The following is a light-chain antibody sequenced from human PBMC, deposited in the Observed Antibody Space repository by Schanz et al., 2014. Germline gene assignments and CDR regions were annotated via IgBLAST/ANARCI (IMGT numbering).Light chain of an antibody. Sequence: QSVLTQPRSVSGSPGQSVTISCTGTSSDVGGYDFVSWYQQHPGKAPKLMIYDVSQRPSGVPDRFSGSKSGNTASLTISGLQVEDEADYYCSSYAGSNSPFVFGTGTKLTVL. CDR3: SSYAGSNSPFV. CDR2: DVS. J-gene: IGLJ1*01. CDR1: SSDVGGYDF. V-gene: IGLV2-11*01.